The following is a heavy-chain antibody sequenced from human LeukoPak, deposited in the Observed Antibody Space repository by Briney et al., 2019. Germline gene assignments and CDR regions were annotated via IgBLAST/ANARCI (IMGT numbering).Heavy chain of an antibody. CDR1: GGTFSNYA. V-gene: IGHV1-69*06. D-gene: IGHD1-26*01. CDR2: IIPIFGTA. Sequence: GASVKVSCKASGGTFSNYAISWVRQAPGQGLEWMGGIIPIFGTANYAQKFQGRVTITADKSTSTAYMELSSLRSEDTAVYYCADELLRGAFDIWGQGTMVTVSS. J-gene: IGHJ3*02. CDR3: ADELLRGAFDI.